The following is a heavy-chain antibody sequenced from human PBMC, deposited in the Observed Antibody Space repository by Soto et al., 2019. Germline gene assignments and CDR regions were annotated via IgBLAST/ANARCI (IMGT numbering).Heavy chain of an antibody. Sequence: GASVKVSCKASGYTFTGYYMHWVRQAPGQGLEWMGWINPNSGGTNYAQKFQGWVTMTRDTSISTAYMELSRLRSDDTAVYYCARDKGSSSWDFRYYYYYMDVGGKGTTVTVSS. J-gene: IGHJ6*03. CDR2: INPNSGGT. CDR3: ARDKGSSSWDFRYYYYYMDV. V-gene: IGHV1-2*04. CDR1: GYTFTGYY. D-gene: IGHD6-13*01.